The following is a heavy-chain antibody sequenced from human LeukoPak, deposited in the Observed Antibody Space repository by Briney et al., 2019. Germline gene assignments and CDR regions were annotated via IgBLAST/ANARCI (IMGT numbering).Heavy chain of an antibody. J-gene: IGHJ4*02. CDR3: ARDGNDILTGYYLGFDY. Sequence: PGGSLRLSCAASGFTFSSYSMNWVRQAPGKGLEWVSSISSSSSYIYYADSVKGRFTISRDSAKNSLYLQMNSLRAEDTAVYYCARDGNDILTGYYLGFDYWGQGTLVTVSS. CDR2: ISSSSSYI. CDR1: GFTFSSYS. V-gene: IGHV3-21*01. D-gene: IGHD3-9*01.